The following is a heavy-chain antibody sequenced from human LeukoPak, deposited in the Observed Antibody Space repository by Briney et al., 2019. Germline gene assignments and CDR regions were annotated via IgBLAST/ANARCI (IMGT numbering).Heavy chain of an antibody. V-gene: IGHV5-51*01. CDR2: IYPGDSDT. D-gene: IGHD2-15*01. CDR1: GYSFTTYW. CDR3: ARARYCSGGSCYAEY. J-gene: IGHJ4*02. Sequence: GESLKISCQGSGYSFTTYWIGWVRQMPGKGLEWMGIIYPGDSDTRYSPSFQGHVTISADKSIGTAYLQWSSLKASDTAMYYCARARYCSGGSCYAEYWGQGTLVTVSS.